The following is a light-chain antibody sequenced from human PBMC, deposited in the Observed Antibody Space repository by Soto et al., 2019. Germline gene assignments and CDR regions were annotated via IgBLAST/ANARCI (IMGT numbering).Light chain of an antibody. CDR3: QQGNSFPLT. J-gene: IGKJ4*01. V-gene: IGKV1-12*01. CDR2: SAS. Sequence: DIQMTQSPSSVSASVGDRVTITCRASQDVTTSLAWFQHNPGEAPRLLIYSASSLHRGVPSRFSGSGSGTDFTLTISSLQPEDFATYYCQQGNSFPLTFGGGTKVEIK. CDR1: QDVTTS.